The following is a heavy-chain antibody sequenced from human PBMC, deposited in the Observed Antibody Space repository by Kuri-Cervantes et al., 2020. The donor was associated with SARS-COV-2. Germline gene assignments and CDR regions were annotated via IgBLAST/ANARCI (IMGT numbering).Heavy chain of an antibody. CDR3: ARDLAAAGMDI. CDR1: GFTFRSYS. Sequence: LSLTCAAPGFTFRSYSFNWVRQAPGKGLEWVSSISGRSTYIYYADSVKARFTISRDDANNSLYLQINSLRAEDTGVYYCARDLAAAGMDIWGQGTTVTVSS. D-gene: IGHD6-13*01. J-gene: IGHJ6*02. CDR2: ISGRSTYI. V-gene: IGHV3-21*01.